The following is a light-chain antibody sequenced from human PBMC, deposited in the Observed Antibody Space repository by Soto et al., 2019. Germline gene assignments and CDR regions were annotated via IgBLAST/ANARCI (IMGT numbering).Light chain of an antibody. Sequence: QSVLTQPASVSGSPGQSITISCTGTSSDVGSYNLVSWYQQHPGKAPKLMIYEGSNRPSGVSNRFSGSKSGNTASLTISGLQADDEGDYYCYSYAGSFTWVFGGGTKLTVL. CDR3: YSYAGSFTWV. CDR1: SSDVGSYNL. V-gene: IGLV2-23*01. CDR2: EGS. J-gene: IGLJ3*02.